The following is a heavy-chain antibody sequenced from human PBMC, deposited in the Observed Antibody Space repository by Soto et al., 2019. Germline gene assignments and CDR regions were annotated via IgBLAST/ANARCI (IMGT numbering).Heavy chain of an antibody. J-gene: IGHJ6*02. CDR2: MYNTGST. V-gene: IGHV4-59*01. CDR3: ARDLWGYCGTDCYPLDV. Sequence: QVQLQESGPGLVKPSETLSLTCTVSGGTISRYYWSWIRQPPGKGLDWIGYMYNTGSTVNNPSFKSRVTRPVDTDKTQFALTLNSVTAADTAVYDWARDLWGYCGTDCYPLDVWGQGTTVTVSS. CDR1: GGTISRYY. D-gene: IGHD2-21*02.